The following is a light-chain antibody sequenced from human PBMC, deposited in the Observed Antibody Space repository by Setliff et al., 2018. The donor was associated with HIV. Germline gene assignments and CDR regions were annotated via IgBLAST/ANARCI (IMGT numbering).Light chain of an antibody. CDR2: EVS. CDR1: RSDVGGYDY. CDR3: SSYSYSSPYV. Sequence: QSALAQPASVSGSPGQSITISCTGTRSDVGGYDYVSWYQQHPDKAPKLMIYEVSNRPAGVSNRFSGSKSGNTASLTISGLQAEDEADYYCSSYSYSSPYVFGTGTKVTVL. J-gene: IGLJ1*01. V-gene: IGLV2-14*01.